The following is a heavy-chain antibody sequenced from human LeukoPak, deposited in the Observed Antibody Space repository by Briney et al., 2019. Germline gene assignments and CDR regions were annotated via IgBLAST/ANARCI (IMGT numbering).Heavy chain of an antibody. Sequence: SETLSHTCAVYGGSFSGYYWSWIRQPPGKGLEWIGEINHSGSTNYNPSLKSRVTISVDTSKNQFSLKLSSVTAADTAVYYCARQPGAASDYWGQGTLVTVSS. D-gene: IGHD1-26*01. CDR2: INHSGST. J-gene: IGHJ4*02. V-gene: IGHV4-34*01. CDR1: GGSFSGYY. CDR3: ARQPGAASDY.